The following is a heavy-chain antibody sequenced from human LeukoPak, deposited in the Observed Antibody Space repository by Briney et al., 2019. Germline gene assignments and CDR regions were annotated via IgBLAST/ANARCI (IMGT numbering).Heavy chain of an antibody. D-gene: IGHD5-24*01. CDR3: ARDLDGYNAFDI. J-gene: IGHJ3*02. V-gene: IGHV3-48*01. Sequence: GGSLRLSCAASGFSFSNYRMDWVRQAPGKGLEWVSNISSSSSTISYADSVKGRFTISRDNAQNSLYLQMNSLRAEDTAVYYCARDLDGYNAFDIWGQGTMVTVSS. CDR1: GFSFSNYR. CDR2: ISSSSSTI.